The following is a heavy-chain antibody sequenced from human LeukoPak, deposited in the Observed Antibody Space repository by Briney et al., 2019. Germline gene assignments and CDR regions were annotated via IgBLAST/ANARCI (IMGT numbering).Heavy chain of an antibody. CDR2: INPSGGST. D-gene: IGHD3-10*01. V-gene: IGHV1-46*01. Sequence: GASVKVSCTASGYTFTSYYMHWVRQAPGQGLEWMGIINPSGGSTSYAQKFQGRVTMTRDTSTSTVYMELSSLRSEDTAVYYCARSSARGYYGMDVWGQGTTVTVSS. CDR1: GYTFTSYY. CDR3: ARSSARGYYGMDV. J-gene: IGHJ6*02.